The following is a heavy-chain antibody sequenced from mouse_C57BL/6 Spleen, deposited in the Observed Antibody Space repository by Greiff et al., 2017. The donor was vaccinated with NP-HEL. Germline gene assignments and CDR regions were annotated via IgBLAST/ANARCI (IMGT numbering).Heavy chain of an antibody. J-gene: IGHJ3*01. CDR2: ISSGSSTI. Sequence: EVQRVESGGGLVKPGGSLKLSCAASGFTFSDYGMHWVRQAPEQGLEWVAYISSGSSTIYYADTVKGRFTISRDNAKNTQFLQITSLRSEDTAMYYCAREGGYDERPWFAYWGQGTLVTVSA. V-gene: IGHV5-17*01. CDR1: GFTFSDYG. CDR3: AREGGYDERPWFAY. D-gene: IGHD2-2*01.